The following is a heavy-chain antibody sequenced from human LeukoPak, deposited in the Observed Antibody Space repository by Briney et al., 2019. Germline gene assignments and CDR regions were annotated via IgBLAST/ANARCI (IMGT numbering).Heavy chain of an antibody. CDR1: GGTFSSYA. CDR3: ARSRRYDSSGEFDY. CDR2: IIPIFGTA. J-gene: IGHJ4*02. V-gene: IGHV1-69*06. Sequence: GASVKVSCKASGGTFSSYAISWVRQAPGQGLEWMGGIIPIFGTANYAQKFQGRVTITADKSTSTAYMELSSLRSEDTAVYYCARSRRYDSSGEFDYWGQGTLVTVSS. D-gene: IGHD3-22*01.